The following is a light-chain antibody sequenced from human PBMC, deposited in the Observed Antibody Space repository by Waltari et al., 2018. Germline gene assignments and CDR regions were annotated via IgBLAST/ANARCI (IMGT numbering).Light chain of an antibody. CDR3: HSQTTTGTLWV. CDR1: NSDVGGFDF. Sequence: QSALTQPASVSGSPGQSITISCTGTNSDVGGFDFVSWYQHHPSKAPKFMIYEVSNRPSGVSNRFSGSKSGNTASLTISGLQAEDEADYYCHSQTTTGTLWVLGGGTKLTVL. CDR2: EVS. V-gene: IGLV2-14*01. J-gene: IGLJ3*02.